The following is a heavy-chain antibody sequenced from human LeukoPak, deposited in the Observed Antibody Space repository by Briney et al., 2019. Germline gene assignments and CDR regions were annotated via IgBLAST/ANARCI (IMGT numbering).Heavy chain of an antibody. CDR3: VRDGYSYGRKDAFDI. J-gene: IGHJ3*02. D-gene: IGHD1-26*01. CDR2: INPNSGGT. CDR1: GYTFTGYY. Sequence: GASVKVSCTASGYTFTGYYMHWVRQAPGQGLEWMGRINPNSGGTNYAQKFQGRVTIIRDTSASTAYMELSSLRSEDTAIYYCVRDGYSYGRKDAFDIWGQGTMVTVSS. V-gene: IGHV1-2*06.